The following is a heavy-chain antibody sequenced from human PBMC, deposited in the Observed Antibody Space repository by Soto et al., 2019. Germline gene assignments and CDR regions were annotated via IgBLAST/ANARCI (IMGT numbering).Heavy chain of an antibody. Sequence: SETLSLTCSVSGGSISNYYWSWIRQPPGKGLEWIGYIYYSGSTNYNPSLKSRVTISVHTPKNQFSLKLSSVTAADTAVYYCVRSLGGYYYYMDVWGKGTTVTVSS. CDR2: IYYSGST. CDR1: GGSISNYY. V-gene: IGHV4-59*08. D-gene: IGHD3-16*01. J-gene: IGHJ6*03. CDR3: VRSLGGYYYYMDV.